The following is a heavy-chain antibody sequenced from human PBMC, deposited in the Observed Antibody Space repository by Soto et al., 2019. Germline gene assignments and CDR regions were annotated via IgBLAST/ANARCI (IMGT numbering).Heavy chain of an antibody. Sequence: QVQLVQSGAEVKKPGASVTVSCKASGYTFTSYGISWVRQAPGPGLEWMGWISAYNGNTNYAQKLQGRVTMTTDTSTSTAYMELRSLRSDDTAVYYCARDYGSGSYYYYGMDVWDQGTTVTVSS. CDR1: GYTFTSYG. J-gene: IGHJ6*02. CDR3: ARDYGSGSYYYYGMDV. CDR2: ISAYNGNT. D-gene: IGHD3-10*01. V-gene: IGHV1-18*01.